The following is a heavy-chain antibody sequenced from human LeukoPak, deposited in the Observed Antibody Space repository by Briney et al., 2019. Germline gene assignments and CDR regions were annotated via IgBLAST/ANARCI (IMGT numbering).Heavy chain of an antibody. V-gene: IGHV3-23*01. Sequence: PGGSLRFSCAASGFTFSSYAMSWVRQAPGKGLEWVSAISGSGGSTYYADSVKGRFTISRDNSKNTLYLQMNSLRAEDTAVYYCAKDRFGVRVGASSDYWGQGTLVTVSS. CDR1: GFTFSSYA. CDR3: AKDRFGVRVGASSDY. CDR2: ISGSGGST. D-gene: IGHD1-26*01. J-gene: IGHJ4*02.